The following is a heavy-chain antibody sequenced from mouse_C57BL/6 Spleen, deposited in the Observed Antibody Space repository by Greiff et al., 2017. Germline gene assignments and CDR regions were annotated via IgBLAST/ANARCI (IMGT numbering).Heavy chain of an antibody. J-gene: IGHJ1*03. CDR3: VRHGEGHWYFDV. V-gene: IGHV10-1*01. CDR2: IRSKSNNYAT. D-gene: IGHD3-3*01. CDR1: GFSFNTYA. Sequence: EVQVVESGGGLVQPKGSLKLSCAASGFSFNTYAMNWVRQAPGKGLEWVARIRSKSNNYATYYADSVKDRFTISRDDSESMLYLQMNNLKTEDTAMYYCVRHGEGHWYFDVWGTGTTVTVSS.